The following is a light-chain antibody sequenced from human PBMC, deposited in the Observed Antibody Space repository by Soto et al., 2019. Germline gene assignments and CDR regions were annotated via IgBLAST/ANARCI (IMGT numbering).Light chain of an antibody. V-gene: IGKV3-20*01. J-gene: IGKJ1*01. Sequence: EIVLPQSPGTLSLSPGQRATLSCRASQSISSNFLAWYQQMPGQAPRLLIYATSSRATGIPGRFSGSGSGTDFTLTISRLEPEDFAVYYCQQYSSSWTFGQGTKVEIK. CDR3: QQYSSSWT. CDR2: ATS. CDR1: QSISSNF.